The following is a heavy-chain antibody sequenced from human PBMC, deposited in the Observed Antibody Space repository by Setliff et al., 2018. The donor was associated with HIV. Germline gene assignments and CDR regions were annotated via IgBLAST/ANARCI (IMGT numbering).Heavy chain of an antibody. V-gene: IGHV5-51*01. CDR1: GYSFTSYW. Sequence: PGESLTISCKGSGYSFTSYWIGWVRQMSGKGLEWMGIIYPGDSDTRYSPSFHGQVIISADKSIRTAYLQWSSLKASDSAMYYCARFWNSWSYRDAFDIWGQGTMVTVSS. J-gene: IGHJ3*02. CDR3: ARFWNSWSYRDAFDI. CDR2: IYPGDSDT. D-gene: IGHD1-26*01.